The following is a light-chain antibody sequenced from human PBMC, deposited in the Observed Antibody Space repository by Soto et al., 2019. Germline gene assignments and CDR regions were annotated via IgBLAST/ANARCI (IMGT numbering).Light chain of an antibody. CDR1: QSISKY. CDR2: KAS. J-gene: IGKJ1*01. V-gene: IGKV1-5*03. CDR3: QHYNSYSEA. Sequence: IQMTQSPSSLSSSLGDRVSITCGASQSISKYLNWYQQKPGKAPKLLIYKASTLKSGVPSRFSGSGSGTEFTLTISSLKTDDFATYYCQHYNSYSEAFGQGTKVDIK.